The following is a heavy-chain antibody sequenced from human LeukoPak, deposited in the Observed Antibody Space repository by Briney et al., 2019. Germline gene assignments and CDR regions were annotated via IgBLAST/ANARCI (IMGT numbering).Heavy chain of an antibody. D-gene: IGHD3-22*01. CDR2: INPNSGGT. V-gene: IGHV1-2*06. CDR1: GYTFTSYD. Sequence: ASVKVSCKASGYTFTSYDINWVRQATGQGLEWMGRINPNSGGTNYAQKFQGRVTMTRDTSISTAYMELSRLRSDDTAVYYCARASKITMIVVVTLDNWFDPWGQGTLVTVSS. J-gene: IGHJ5*02. CDR3: ARASKITMIVVVTLDNWFDP.